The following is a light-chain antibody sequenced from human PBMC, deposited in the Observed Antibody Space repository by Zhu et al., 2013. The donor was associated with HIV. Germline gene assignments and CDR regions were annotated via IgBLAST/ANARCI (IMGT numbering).Light chain of an antibody. CDR2: EAT. V-gene: IGLV2-23*01. Sequence: QSALTQPASVSGSPGQPITISCTGTSSDVGTYNLISWYQQHSGKAPKLIIYEATKRPSGVSNRFSGSKSGNTASLTISGLQGEDDADYYCCSYAGSTTWVFGGGTKLTVL. J-gene: IGLJ3*02. CDR1: SSDVGTYNL. CDR3: CSYAGSTTWV.